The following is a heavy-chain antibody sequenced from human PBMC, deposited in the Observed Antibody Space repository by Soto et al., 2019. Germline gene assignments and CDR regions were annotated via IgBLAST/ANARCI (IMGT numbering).Heavy chain of an antibody. CDR3: ARDDYDSSGYYYVDY. D-gene: IGHD3-22*01. J-gene: IGHJ4*02. CDR2: IWYDGSNK. Sequence: QVQLVESGGGVVQPGRSLRLSCAASGFTFSSYGVHWVRQAPGKGLEWVAVIWYDGSNKYYADSLKGRFTISRDNSKKTLSLQVISLSAVDTAVYFCARDDYDSSGYYYVDYWGQGTLVTVSS. V-gene: IGHV3-33*01. CDR1: GFTFSSYG.